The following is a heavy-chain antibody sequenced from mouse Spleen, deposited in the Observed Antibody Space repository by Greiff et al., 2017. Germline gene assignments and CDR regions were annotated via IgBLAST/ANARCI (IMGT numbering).Heavy chain of an antibody. D-gene: IGHD2-3*01. V-gene: IGHV2-2*01. Sequence: VKLVESGPGLVQPSQSLSITCTVSGFSLTSYGVHWVRQSPGKGLEWLGVIWSGGSTDYNAAFISRLSISKDNSKSQVFFKMNSLQADDTAIYYCARNDGYYPSWFAYWGQGTLVTVSA. CDR3: ARNDGYYPSWFAY. CDR1: GFSLTSYG. CDR2: IWSGGST. J-gene: IGHJ3*01.